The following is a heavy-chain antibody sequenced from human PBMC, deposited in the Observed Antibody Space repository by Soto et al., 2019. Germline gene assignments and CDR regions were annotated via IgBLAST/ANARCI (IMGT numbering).Heavy chain of an antibody. CDR3: ARDPIIGPGIAFDI. CDR2: ISGIGVGT. CDR1: GITFSSYA. D-gene: IGHD2-2*01. V-gene: IGHV3-23*01. J-gene: IGHJ3*02. Sequence: EVQLLESGGGLVQPGGSLRLACAASGITFSSYAMIWVRQAPGKGLEWVSAISGIGVGTYYADSVKGRFTISRDNSQNTRYLQMISLRAEDTAVYYCARDPIIGPGIAFDIWGQGTLVTVSS.